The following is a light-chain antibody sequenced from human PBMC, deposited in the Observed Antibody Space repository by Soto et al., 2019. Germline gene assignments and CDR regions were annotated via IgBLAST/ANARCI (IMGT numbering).Light chain of an antibody. J-gene: IGKJ1*01. CDR1: QGISIY. CDR3: QQYYSYPRT. CDR2: AAS. V-gene: IGKV1-8*01. Sequence: AILMTQAPSSFSASTGDSVTITCRASQGISIYLAWYQQKPGKAPKLLIYAASTLQSGVPSRFSGSGSGTDFTLTISCLQSEDFATYYCQQYYSYPRTFGQGTKVDIK.